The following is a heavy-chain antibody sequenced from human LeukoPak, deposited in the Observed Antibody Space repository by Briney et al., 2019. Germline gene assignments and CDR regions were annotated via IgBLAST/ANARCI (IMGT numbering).Heavy chain of an antibody. D-gene: IGHD3-3*01. CDR3: ARAYYDFWSGTAESLAFDY. Sequence: SETLSLTCTVSGGSISSHYWSWIRQPAGKGLEWIGRIYTSGSTNYNPSLKSRVTMSVDTSKNQFSLKLSSVTAADTAVYYCARAYYDFWSGTAESLAFDYWGQGTLVTVSS. CDR2: IYTSGST. V-gene: IGHV4-4*07. J-gene: IGHJ4*02. CDR1: GGSISSHY.